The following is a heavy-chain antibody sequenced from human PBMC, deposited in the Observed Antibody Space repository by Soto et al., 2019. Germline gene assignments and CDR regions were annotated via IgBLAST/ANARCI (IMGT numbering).Heavy chain of an antibody. CDR2: IIPISGTA. CDR1: GGTFSSYA. V-gene: IGHV1-69*01. J-gene: IGHJ6*02. Sequence: QVQLVQSGAEVKKPGSSVKVSCKASGGTFSSYAISWVRQAPGQGLEWMGGIIPISGTANYAQKFQGRVTITADESTSTAYVELSSLRSADPAVYYCARSQGSSTSLEIYYYYYYGMDVWGQGTTVTVSS. D-gene: IGHD2-2*01. CDR3: ARSQGSSTSLEIYYYYYYGMDV.